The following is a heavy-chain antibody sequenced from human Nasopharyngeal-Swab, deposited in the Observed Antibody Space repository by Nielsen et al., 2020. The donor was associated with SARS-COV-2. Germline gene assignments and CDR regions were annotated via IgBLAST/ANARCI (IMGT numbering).Heavy chain of an antibody. CDR2: ISSSSSTI. CDR3: AKPSPDYGDYGRNY. J-gene: IGHJ4*02. Sequence: GGSLRLSCAASGFTFSSYSMNWVRQAPGKGLEWVSYISSSSSTIYNADSVKGRFTVSRDNAKNSLYLEMNSLRDEDTAVYYCAKPSPDYGDYGRNYWGQGTLVTVSS. D-gene: IGHD4-17*01. CDR1: GFTFSSYS. V-gene: IGHV3-48*02.